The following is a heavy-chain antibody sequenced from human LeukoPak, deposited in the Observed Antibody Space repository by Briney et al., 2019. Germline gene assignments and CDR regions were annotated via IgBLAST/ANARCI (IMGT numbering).Heavy chain of an antibody. CDR2: ISYDGSNK. V-gene: IGHV3-30*03. CDR1: GFTFSSYG. Sequence: GRSLRLSCAASGFTFSSYGMHWVRQAPGKGLEWVAVISYDGSNKYYADSVKGRFTISRDNSKNTLYLQMNSLRAEDTAVYYCARGPRNFDYWGQGTLVTVSS. J-gene: IGHJ4*02. CDR3: ARGPRNFDY.